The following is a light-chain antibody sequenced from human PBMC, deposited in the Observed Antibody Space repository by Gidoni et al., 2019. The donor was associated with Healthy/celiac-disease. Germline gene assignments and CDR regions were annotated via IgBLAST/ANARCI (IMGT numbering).Light chain of an antibody. J-gene: IGKJ2*04. CDR1: QSVSSSY. Sequence: EIVLTQTPGTLSLSPGERATLSCRASQSVSSSYLAWYQQKPGQAPRLLIYGASSRATGIPHRCSGSGSGTDFTLTISRLEPEYLAVYYCQQYGSSPSSFGQGTKLEIK. V-gene: IGKV3-20*01. CDR3: QQYGSSPSS. CDR2: GAS.